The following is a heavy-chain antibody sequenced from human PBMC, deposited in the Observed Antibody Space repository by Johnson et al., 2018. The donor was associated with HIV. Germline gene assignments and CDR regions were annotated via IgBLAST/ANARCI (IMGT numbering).Heavy chain of an antibody. CDR3: ARGGVGDVFDI. CDR2: ISWNSGSI. D-gene: IGHD1-26*01. CDR1: GFTFDDYA. J-gene: IGHJ3*02. V-gene: IGHV3-9*01. Sequence: EVQLVESGGGLVQPGRSLRLSCAASGFTFDDYAMHWVRQAPGKGLEWVSGISWNSGSIGYADSVKGRFSISRDNAKNSLYLQMNSLRAEDTAVYYWARGGVGDVFDIWGQGTMVTVSS.